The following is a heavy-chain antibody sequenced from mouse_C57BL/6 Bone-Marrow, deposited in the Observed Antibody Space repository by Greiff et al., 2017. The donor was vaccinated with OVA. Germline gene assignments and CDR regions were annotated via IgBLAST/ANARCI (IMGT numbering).Heavy chain of an antibody. CDR3: ARGGFYYYGSTLYYFDY. Sequence: VQLQQPGAELVKPGASVKLSCKASGYTFTSYWMHWVKQRPGQGLEWIGMIHPNSGSTNYNEKFKSKATLTVDKSSSTAYMQLGSLTSEDSAVYYCARGGFYYYGSTLYYFDYWGQGTTLTVSS. D-gene: IGHD1-1*01. CDR2: IHPNSGST. V-gene: IGHV1-64*01. J-gene: IGHJ2*01. CDR1: GYTFTSYW.